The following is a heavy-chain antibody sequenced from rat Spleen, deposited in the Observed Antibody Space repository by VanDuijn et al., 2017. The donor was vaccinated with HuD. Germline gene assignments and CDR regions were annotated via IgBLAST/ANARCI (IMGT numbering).Heavy chain of an antibody. CDR3: ARHHYDGYYHGPVLGVMDA. Sequence: EVQLVESGGGLVQPGNSLKLSCAASGFTFSDYAMAWVRQTPTKGLEWVASISYDGSSIYYRDSVKGRSTISRDNAKSTLYLQMDSLRFEDTASYYCARHHYDGYYHGPVLGVMDAWGQGASVTVSS. CDR1: GFTFSDYA. D-gene: IGHD1-12*03. CDR2: ISYDGSSI. V-gene: IGHV5-17*01. J-gene: IGHJ4*01.